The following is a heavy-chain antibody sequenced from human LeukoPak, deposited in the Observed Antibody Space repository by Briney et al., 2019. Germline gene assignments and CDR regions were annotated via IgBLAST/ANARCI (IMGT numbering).Heavy chain of an antibody. CDR2: IYLTGST. CDR3: ARQYCSSTNCPFDY. Sequence: SETLSLTCAVSGYSISSGYYWGWIRQPPGKGLEWIGSIYLTGSTSYNPSLKSRVTISVDTSKNQFSLKLSSVTAADTAMYYCARQYCSSTNCPFDYWGQGTLFTVSS. J-gene: IGHJ4*02. CDR1: GYSISSGYY. V-gene: IGHV4-38-2*01. D-gene: IGHD2-2*01.